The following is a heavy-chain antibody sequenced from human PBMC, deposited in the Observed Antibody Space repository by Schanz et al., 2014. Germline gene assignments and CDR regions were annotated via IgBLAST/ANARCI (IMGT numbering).Heavy chain of an antibody. CDR1: GGSIRGYY. CDR3: ARHLPGGYNNHGWFDP. J-gene: IGHJ5*02. CDR2: VHSSGSP. Sequence: QVQLQESGPGLVKPSETLSLTCTVSGGSIRGYYCSWIRQPPGKGLEWIGYVHSSGSPNYNSSLKSRATIPVDRPKNQFPLNLSSVTAADTAVYYCARHLPGGYNNHGWFDPWGQGTLVTVSS. V-gene: IGHV4-59*08. D-gene: IGHD4-4*01.